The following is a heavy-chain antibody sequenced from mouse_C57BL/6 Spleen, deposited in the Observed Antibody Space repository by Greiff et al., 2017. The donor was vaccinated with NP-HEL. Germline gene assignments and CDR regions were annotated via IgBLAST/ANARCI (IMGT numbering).Heavy chain of an antibody. V-gene: IGHV2-2*01. CDR1: GFSLTSYG. Sequence: VHLVESGPGLVQPSQSLSITCTVSGFSLTSYGVHWVRQSPGKGLEWLGVIWSGGSTDYNAAFISRLSISKDNSKSQVFFKMNSLQADDTAIYYCARPLYYYYSSYYAMDYWGQGTSVTVSS. D-gene: IGHD2-12*01. CDR3: ARPLYYYYSSYYAMDY. J-gene: IGHJ4*01. CDR2: IWSGGST.